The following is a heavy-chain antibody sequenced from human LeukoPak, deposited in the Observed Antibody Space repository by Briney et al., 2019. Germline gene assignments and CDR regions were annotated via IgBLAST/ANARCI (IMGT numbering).Heavy chain of an antibody. CDR2: IYYSGST. D-gene: IGHD3-22*01. CDR3: TYYYDSSGSPH. J-gene: IGHJ1*01. CDR1: GGSISSSSYY. Sequence: NSSETLSLTCTVPGGSISSSSYYWGWIRQPPGKGLEWIGSIYYSGSTYYNPSLKSRVTISVDTSKNQFSLKLSSVTAADTAVYYCTYYYDSSGSPHWGQGTLVTVSS. V-gene: IGHV4-39*01.